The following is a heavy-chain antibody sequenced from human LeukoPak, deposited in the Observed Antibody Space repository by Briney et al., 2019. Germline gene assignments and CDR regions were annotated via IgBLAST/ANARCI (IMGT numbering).Heavy chain of an antibody. Sequence: GGSLRLSCAASGFTFSSYGMHWVRQAPGKGLEWVAVISYDGSNKYYADSVKVRFTISRDNSKNPLYLQMNSLRAEDTAVYYCAKDRPRIAAAGTFDYWGQGTMVTVSS. CDR3: AKDRPRIAAAGTFDY. V-gene: IGHV3-30*18. CDR2: ISYDGSNK. D-gene: IGHD6-13*01. CDR1: GFTFSSYG. J-gene: IGHJ4*02.